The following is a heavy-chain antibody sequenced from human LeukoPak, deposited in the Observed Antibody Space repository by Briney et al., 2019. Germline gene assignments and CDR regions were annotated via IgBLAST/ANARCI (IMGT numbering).Heavy chain of an antibody. J-gene: IGHJ4*02. CDR1: GLTFSNAW. Sequence: GGSLRLSCAASGLTFSNAWMSWVRQAPGKGLEWVGRIKSNTDGGTTDYAAPVKGRFTISRDDSKSTLYLQMNSLKTEDTAAYYCTSSVTGTPAYWGQGTLVTVSS. V-gene: IGHV3-15*01. CDR2: IKSNTDGGTT. D-gene: IGHD1-20*01. CDR3: TSSVTGTPAY.